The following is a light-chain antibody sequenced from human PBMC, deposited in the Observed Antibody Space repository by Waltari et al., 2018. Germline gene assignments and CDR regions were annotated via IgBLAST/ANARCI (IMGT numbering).Light chain of an antibody. CDR3: QRRTNWYA. V-gene: IGKV3-11*01. Sequence: ETVLTQSPATLSLSPGERATLSCRASQSISTSLAWYQQKPGQAPRLLIYDSSTRATGVPDRFSGSGSGTDFTLTISSLEPEDFAVYYCQRRTNWYAFGQGTKLEIK. J-gene: IGKJ2*01. CDR1: QSISTS. CDR2: DSS.